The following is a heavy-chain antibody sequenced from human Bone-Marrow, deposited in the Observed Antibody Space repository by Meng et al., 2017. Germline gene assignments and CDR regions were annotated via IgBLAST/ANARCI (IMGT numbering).Heavy chain of an antibody. CDR2: ISPSDAYT. CDR1: GYNFIGYW. CDR3: ARLEGG. D-gene: IGHD1-1*01. V-gene: IGHV1-2*07. Sequence: ASVKVSCQASGYNFIGYWLYWIRQAPGQGLEWIGLISPSDAYTKYAHKFLGRVTVTRDTSTSTVSMEMTSLTLDDTAVYYCARLEGGWGQGTLVTVSS. J-gene: IGHJ4*02.